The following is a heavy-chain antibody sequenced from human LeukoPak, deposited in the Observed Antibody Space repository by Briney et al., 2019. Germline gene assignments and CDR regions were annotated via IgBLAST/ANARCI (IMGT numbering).Heavy chain of an antibody. CDR2: ISPNSGGT. Sequence: GASVKVSCKASGYTFTGYNLHWVRQAPGQGLEWMGWISPNSGGTNYAQKFQGRVTMTRDTSISTAYLELSRLRSDDTAMYYCARDYVSLVRGISGDVTWFDPWGQGTQVTVSS. V-gene: IGHV1-2*02. CDR1: GYTFTGYN. D-gene: IGHD3-10*01. J-gene: IGHJ5*02. CDR3: ARDYVSLVRGISGDVTWFDP.